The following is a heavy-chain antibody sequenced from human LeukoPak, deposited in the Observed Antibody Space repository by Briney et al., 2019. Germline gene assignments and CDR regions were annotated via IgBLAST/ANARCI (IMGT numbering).Heavy chain of an antibody. CDR2: ISSSSSYI. J-gene: IGHJ4*02. Sequence: GGSLRLSCAASGFTFSSYSMNWVRQAPGKGLEWVSSISSSSSYIYYADSVKGRFTISRDNAKNSLYLQMNSLRAEDTAVYYCAREPLGWQLVSSFDYWGQGALVTVSS. CDR1: GFTFSSYS. V-gene: IGHV3-21*01. CDR3: AREPLGWQLVSSFDY. D-gene: IGHD6-6*01.